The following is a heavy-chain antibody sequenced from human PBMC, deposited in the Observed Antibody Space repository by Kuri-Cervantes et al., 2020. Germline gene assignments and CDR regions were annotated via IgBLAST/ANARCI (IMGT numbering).Heavy chain of an antibody. CDR1: GFSFNDYA. Sequence: SLKISCAASGFSFNDYAMHWVRQVPGKGLEWVSGINWNSDNIGYADSVKGRFTISRDNAKNTLYLQMNSLRPEDTAVYYCVSGTGPTTGTTLFDYWGQGTLVTVSS. J-gene: IGHJ4*02. CDR2: INWNSDNI. V-gene: IGHV3-9*01. CDR3: VSGTGPTTGTTLFDY. D-gene: IGHD4-17*01.